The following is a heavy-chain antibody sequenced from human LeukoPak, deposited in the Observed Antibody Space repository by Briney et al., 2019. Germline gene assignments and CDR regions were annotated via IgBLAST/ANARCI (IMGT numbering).Heavy chain of an antibody. Sequence: SETLSLTCTVSGGSISSYYWSWIRQPAGKGLEWIGRIYTSGSTNYNPSLKSRVTISVDTSKNQFSLKLSSVTAADTAVYYCARAEDCSSTSCYDDAFDIWGQGTMVTVSS. V-gene: IGHV4-4*07. CDR3: ARAEDCSSTSCYDDAFDI. J-gene: IGHJ3*02. D-gene: IGHD2-2*01. CDR2: IYTSGST. CDR1: GGSISSYY.